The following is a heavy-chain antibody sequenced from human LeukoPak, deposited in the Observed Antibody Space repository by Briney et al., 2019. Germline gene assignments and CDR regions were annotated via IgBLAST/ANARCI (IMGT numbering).Heavy chain of an antibody. CDR3: ASHLGGSLYYFDY. CDR2: IIPIFGTA. CDR1: GGTFSSYA. Sequence: GSSVKVSCKASGGTFSSYAISWVRQAPGQGLEWMGGIIPIFGTANYTQKFQGRVTITTDESTSTAYMELSSLRSEDTAVYYCASHLGGSLYYFDYWGQGTLVTVSS. J-gene: IGHJ4*02. V-gene: IGHV1-69*05. D-gene: IGHD1-26*01.